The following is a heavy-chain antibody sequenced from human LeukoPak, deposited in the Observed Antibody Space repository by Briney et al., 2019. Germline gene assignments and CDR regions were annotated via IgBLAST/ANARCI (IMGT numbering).Heavy chain of an antibody. V-gene: IGHV1-8*01. D-gene: IGHD2-15*01. CDR3: ARGSKTPEYCSGGSCYYYYYYMDV. CDR2: MNPNSGNT. J-gene: IGHJ6*03. Sequence: ASVKVSCKASGYTFTSYDINWVRQATGQGLEWMGWMNPNSGNTGYAQKFQGRVTMTMNTSISTAYMELSSLRSEDTAVYYCARGSKTPEYCSGGSCYYYYYYMDVWGKGTTVTVSS. CDR1: GYTFTSYD.